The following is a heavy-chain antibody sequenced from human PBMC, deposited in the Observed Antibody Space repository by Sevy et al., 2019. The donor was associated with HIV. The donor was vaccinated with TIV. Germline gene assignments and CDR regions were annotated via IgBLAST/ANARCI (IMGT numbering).Heavy chain of an antibody. V-gene: IGHV3-7*01. CDR2: IKQDAGQK. CDR1: GFTFSKYW. CDR3: ARDDGNYYFHY. Sequence: GGSLRLSCAASGFTFSKYWMGWVRQAPGKGLGWVANIKQDAGQKYYVDSVKGRFTISRENAKNSLYLQMNSLRAEDTAVYFCARDDGNYYFHYWGQGTLVTVSS. J-gene: IGHJ4*02. D-gene: IGHD1-7*01.